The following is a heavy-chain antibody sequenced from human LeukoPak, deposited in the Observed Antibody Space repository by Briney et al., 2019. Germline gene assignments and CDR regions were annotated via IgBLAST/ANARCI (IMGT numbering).Heavy chain of an antibody. V-gene: IGHV3-53*01. J-gene: IGHJ5*02. CDR1: GFTVSSNY. D-gene: IGHD3-9*01. CDR2: IYSGGST. CDR3: ARGPLNYDILTGYFNWFDP. Sequence: GGSLRLSCAASGFTVSSNYMSWVRQAPGKGLEWVSVIYSGGSTYYADSVKGRFTISRDNSKNTLYLQMNSLRAEDTAVYYCARGPLNYDILTGYFNWFDPWGQGTLVTVSS.